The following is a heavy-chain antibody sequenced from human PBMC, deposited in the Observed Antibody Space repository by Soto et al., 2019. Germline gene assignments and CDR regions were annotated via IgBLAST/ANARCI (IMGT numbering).Heavy chain of an antibody. CDR1: GGSISSYY. CDR3: ARDRYECGGSCYSGYYYYGMDV. CDR2: IYYSGST. Sequence: SETLSLTCTVSGGSISSYYWSWIRQPPGKGLEWIGYIYYSGSTNYNPSLKSRVTISVDTSKNQFSLKLSSVTAADTAVYYCARDRYECGGSCYSGYYYYGMDVWGQGTTVTVSS. V-gene: IGHV4-59*01. D-gene: IGHD2-15*01. J-gene: IGHJ6*02.